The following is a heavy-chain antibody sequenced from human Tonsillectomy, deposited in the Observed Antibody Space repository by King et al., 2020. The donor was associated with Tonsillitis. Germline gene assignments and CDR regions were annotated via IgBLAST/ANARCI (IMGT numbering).Heavy chain of an antibody. CDR2: ISSSSSYI. CDR1: GFTFSSYS. Sequence: VQLVESGGGLVKPGGSLRLSCAASGFTFSSYSMNWVRQAPGKGLEWVSSISSSSSYIYYADSVKGRFTISRDNAKNPLYLQMNSLRAEDTAVYYCAREATEVRDAFDIWGQGTMVTVSS. J-gene: IGHJ3*02. CDR3: AREATEVRDAFDI. D-gene: IGHD5-12*01. V-gene: IGHV3-21*01.